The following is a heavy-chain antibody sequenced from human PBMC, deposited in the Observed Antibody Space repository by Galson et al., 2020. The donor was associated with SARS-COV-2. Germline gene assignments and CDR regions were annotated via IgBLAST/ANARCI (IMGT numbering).Heavy chain of an antibody. CDR1: GGSISSGSYY. J-gene: IGHJ3*02. CDR3: ARDGDGYSDAFDI. V-gene: IGHV4-61*02. CDR2: IYTSGST. D-gene: IGHD5-12*01. Sequence: SETLSLTCTVSGGSISSGSYYWSWIRQPAGKGLEWIGRIYTSGSTNYNPSLKSRVTISVDTSKNQFSLKLSSVTAADTAVYYCARDGDGYSDAFDIWGQGTMVTVSS.